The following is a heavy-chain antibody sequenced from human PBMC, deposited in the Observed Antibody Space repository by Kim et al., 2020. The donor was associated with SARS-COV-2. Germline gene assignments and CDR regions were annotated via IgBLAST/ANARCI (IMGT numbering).Heavy chain of an antibody. CDR1: GFTFNTYG. Sequence: GGSLRLSCAASGFTFNTYGMHWVRQAPGKGLEWVAGISYDGSNKYYADSVKGRFTISRDNSKNTLYLQMNSLRAEDTAVYYCAKAVLRGVNYYYYGMDVWGQGTTVTVSS. J-gene: IGHJ6*02. CDR2: ISYDGSNK. D-gene: IGHD3-10*01. V-gene: IGHV3-30*18. CDR3: AKAVLRGVNYYYYGMDV.